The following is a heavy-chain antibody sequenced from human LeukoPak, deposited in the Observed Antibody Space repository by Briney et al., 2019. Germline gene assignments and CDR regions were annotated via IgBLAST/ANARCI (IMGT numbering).Heavy chain of an antibody. V-gene: IGHV1-8*01. J-gene: IGHJ1*01. CDR3: ARGLRDSSGREYFQH. CDR2: MNPNSGNT. D-gene: IGHD3-22*01. Sequence: ASVKVSCKASGYTFTSYDISWVRQAAGQGLEWMGWMNPNSGNTGYAQKFKGRVTMTGNTSINTAYMGLSSLRSEDTAVYYCARGLRDSSGREYFQHWGQGTLVTVSS. CDR1: GYTFTSYD.